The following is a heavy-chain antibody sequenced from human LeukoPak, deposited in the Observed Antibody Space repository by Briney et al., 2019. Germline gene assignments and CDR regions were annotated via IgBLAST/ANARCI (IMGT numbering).Heavy chain of an antibody. CDR3: ARGGSITVVRGALNWFDP. Sequence: SETLSLTCTVSGGSISSSSYYWGWIRQPPGKGLEWIGSIYYSGSTYYNPSLKSRVTISVDTSKNQFSLKLSSVTAADTAVYYCARGGSITVVRGALNWFDPWGQGTLVTVSS. J-gene: IGHJ5*02. V-gene: IGHV4-39*07. D-gene: IGHD3-10*01. CDR2: IYYSGST. CDR1: GGSISSSSYY.